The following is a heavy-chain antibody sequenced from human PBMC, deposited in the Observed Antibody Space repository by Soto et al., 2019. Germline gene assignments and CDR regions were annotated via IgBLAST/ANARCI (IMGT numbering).Heavy chain of an antibody. CDR2: IKPDGSEK. CDR1: GFTFRTYW. V-gene: IGHV3-7*01. J-gene: IGHJ4*02. Sequence: ESGGGLVPPGGSLRLSCAASGFTFRTYWMHWVRQAPGKGLEWVANIKPDGSEKYYVDSVKGRFTISRDNAKNSLSLQMSSLRAEVTAVYFCARALASAGSLWGQGTLVTVSS. D-gene: IGHD6-13*01. CDR3: ARALASAGSL.